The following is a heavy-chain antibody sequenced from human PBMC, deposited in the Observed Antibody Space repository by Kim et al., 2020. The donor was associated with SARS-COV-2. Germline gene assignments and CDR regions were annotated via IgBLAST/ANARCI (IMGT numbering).Heavy chain of an antibody. D-gene: IGHD3-22*01. CDR1: GFIVSSNS. CDR2: IYSRGDT. V-gene: IGHV3-53*01. J-gene: IGHJ4*01. Sequence: GGSLRLSCAASGFIVSSNSMNWVRQAPGKGLEWVSVIYSRGDTFYADSVKGRFTISRDNARNTVYLLMNSLRAEDTAVYYCARDRPGDYYDPSGGFDHWGQGTLVTVSS. CDR3: ARDRPGDYYDPSGGFDH.